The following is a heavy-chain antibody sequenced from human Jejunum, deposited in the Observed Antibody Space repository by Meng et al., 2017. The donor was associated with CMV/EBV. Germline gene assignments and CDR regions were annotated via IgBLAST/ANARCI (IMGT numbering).Heavy chain of an antibody. CDR1: GASISGYY. CDR3: ARGWGTTSPWDY. V-gene: IGHV4-59*01. CDR2: VDYSGTT. J-gene: IGHJ4*02. Sequence: SVSGASISGYYWHWIRQTPGKGREWIGCVDYSGTTKYNPSLKGRVTISVDTSKSQFSLELRSVIATDTAVFYCARGWGTTSPWDYWGQGTLVTVSS. D-gene: IGHD3-16*01.